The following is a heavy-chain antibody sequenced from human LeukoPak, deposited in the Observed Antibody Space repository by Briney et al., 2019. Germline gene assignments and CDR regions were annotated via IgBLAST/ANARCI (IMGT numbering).Heavy chain of an antibody. V-gene: IGHV3-21*01. CDR3: ATTYCGGDCYSGNFDY. Sequence: PGGSLRLSCAASGFTFSSYSMNWVRQAPGKGLEWVSSISSSSSYIYYADSVKGRFTISRDNAKNSLYLQMNSLRAEDTAVYYCATTYCGGDCYSGNFDYWGQGTLVTVSS. CDR2: ISSSSSYI. D-gene: IGHD2-21*02. J-gene: IGHJ4*02. CDR1: GFTFSSYS.